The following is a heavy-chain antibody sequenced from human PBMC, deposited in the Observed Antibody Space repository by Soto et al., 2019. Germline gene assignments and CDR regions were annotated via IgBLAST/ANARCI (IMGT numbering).Heavy chain of an antibody. D-gene: IGHD3-3*01. Sequence: GESLTISCKGSGYTFAGYWNAWVRQIPGKGLELMGIIYPSDSDTRYRPSFQGQVTISADKSISSAYLQWSSLRASDTAMYYCARGGVSTRTFDYWGQGTPVTVSS. CDR1: GYTFAGYW. J-gene: IGHJ4*02. CDR3: ARGGVSTRTFDY. V-gene: IGHV5-51*01. CDR2: IYPSDSDT.